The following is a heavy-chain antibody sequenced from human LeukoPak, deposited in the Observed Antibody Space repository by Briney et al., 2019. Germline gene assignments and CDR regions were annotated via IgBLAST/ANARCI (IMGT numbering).Heavy chain of an antibody. D-gene: IGHD6-19*01. CDR2: INPNSGGT. Sequence: GASVKVSCKASGYTFTGYYMHWVRQAPGQGLEWMGWINPNSGGTNYAQKFQGRVTITRNTSISTAYMELSSLRSEDTAVYYCARLLGGWYLGDWFDPWGQGTLVTVSS. V-gene: IGHV1-2*02. CDR1: GYTFTGYY. CDR3: ARLLGGWYLGDWFDP. J-gene: IGHJ5*02.